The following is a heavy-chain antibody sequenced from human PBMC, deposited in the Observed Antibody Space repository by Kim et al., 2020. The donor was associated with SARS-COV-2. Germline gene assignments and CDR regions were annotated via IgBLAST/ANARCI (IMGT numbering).Heavy chain of an antibody. CDR1: GGSFSGYY. Sequence: SETLSLTCAVYGGSFSGYYWSWIRQPPGKGLEWIGEINHSGSTNYNPSLKSRVTISVDTSKNQFSLKLSSVTAADTAVYYCARDTALAAAGRRRVVYFDYWGQGTLVTVSS. CDR3: ARDTALAAAGRRRVVYFDY. J-gene: IGHJ4*02. V-gene: IGHV4-34*01. CDR2: INHSGST. D-gene: IGHD6-13*01.